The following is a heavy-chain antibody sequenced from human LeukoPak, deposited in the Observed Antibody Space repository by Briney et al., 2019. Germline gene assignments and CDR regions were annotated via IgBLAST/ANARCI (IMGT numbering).Heavy chain of an antibody. J-gene: IGHJ4*02. CDR3: ATPFDY. CDR1: GFTFSTYS. V-gene: IGHV3-48*01. CDR2: ISSGSNTI. Sequence: PGGSLRLSCAASGFTFSTYSMNGVRQAPGKGLEWVSYISSGSNTIYYADSVKGRFTISRDNAKNSLYLQMNSLRAEDTAVYYCATPFDYWGQGTLVTVPS.